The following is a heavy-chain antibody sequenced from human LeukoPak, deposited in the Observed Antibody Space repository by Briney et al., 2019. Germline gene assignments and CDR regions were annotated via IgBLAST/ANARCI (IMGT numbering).Heavy chain of an antibody. CDR2: ISSSGSTK. Sequence: PGGSLRLSCAASGFTFSSYEMNWVRQAPGKGLEWVSYISSSGSTKYYVDSVKGRFTISRDNAKNSLYLQMNSLTAEDTAVYYCARQLGWIDDYWGQGTLVTVSS. CDR1: GFTFSSYE. CDR3: ARQLGWIDDY. D-gene: IGHD1-1*01. J-gene: IGHJ4*02. V-gene: IGHV3-48*03.